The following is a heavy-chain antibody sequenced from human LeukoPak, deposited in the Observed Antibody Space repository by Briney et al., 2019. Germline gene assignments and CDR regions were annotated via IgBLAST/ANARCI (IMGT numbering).Heavy chain of an antibody. CDR1: GFTFSSYW. D-gene: IGHD3-22*01. CDR2: INSDGSST. J-gene: IGHJ3*02. CDR3: ARDIYYDSSGYYGRRSSDAFDI. V-gene: IGHV3-74*01. Sequence: GGSLRLSCAASGFTFSSYWMHWVRQAPGKGLVWVSRINSDGSSTSYADSVKGRFTISRDNAKNSLYLQMNSLRAEDTAVYYCARDIYYDSSGYYGRRSSDAFDIWGQGTMVTVSS.